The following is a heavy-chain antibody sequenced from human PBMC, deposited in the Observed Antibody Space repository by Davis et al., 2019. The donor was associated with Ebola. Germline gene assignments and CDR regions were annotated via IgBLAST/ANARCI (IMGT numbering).Heavy chain of an antibody. D-gene: IGHD3-16*01. CDR2: ISSVAFA. CDR1: GFTVSSSY. J-gene: IGHJ5*02. CDR3: ARVFMLLPGTPENCFGP. V-gene: IGHV3-53*01. Sequence: GESLKISCAASGFTVSSSYMSWVRQAPGKRLEWVSIISSVAFAYYADSVKGRFTISRDNAKNSLFLQMNSLGAEDTALYYCARVFMLLPGTPENCFGPWGQGTLVTVSS.